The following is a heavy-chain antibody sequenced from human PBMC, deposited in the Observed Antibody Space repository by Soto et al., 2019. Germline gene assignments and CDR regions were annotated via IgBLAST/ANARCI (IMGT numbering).Heavy chain of an antibody. CDR1: GFSFSSYG. V-gene: IGHV3-30*03. CDR3: SGYSGYAGDFDP. J-gene: IGHJ5*02. CDR2: ISYDGSNK. D-gene: IGHD5-12*01. Sequence: PGGSLRLSCAASGFSFSSYGMHWVRQAPGKGLEWVAVISYDGSNKYYADSVKGRFTISRDNSKNTLYLQMNSLRAEDTAVYYCSGYSGYAGDFDPWAQGTLVTVSA.